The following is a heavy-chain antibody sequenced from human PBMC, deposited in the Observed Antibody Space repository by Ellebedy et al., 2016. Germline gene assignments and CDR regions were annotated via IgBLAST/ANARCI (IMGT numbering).Heavy chain of an antibody. D-gene: IGHD6-25*01. Sequence: GESLKISCAASGFTFSSFWTTWVRQAPGKGLEGLASLREDGNKEYYVDSVKGRFTISRDNAKNSLFLQMNSLRAEDTGVYYCARDSPGWALAAYWGQGTLVTVSS. CDR2: LREDGNKE. CDR3: ARDSPGWALAAY. J-gene: IGHJ4*02. V-gene: IGHV3-7*01. CDR1: GFTFSSFW.